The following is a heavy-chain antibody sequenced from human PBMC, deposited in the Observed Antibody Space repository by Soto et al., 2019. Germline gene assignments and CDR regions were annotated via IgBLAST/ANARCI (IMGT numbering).Heavy chain of an antibody. CDR1: GGTFSSYT. CDR2: IIPILGIA. D-gene: IGHD3-3*01. J-gene: IGHJ5*02. CDR3: ARDTPTELTDFWRVGRWLDP. V-gene: IGHV1-69*08. Sequence: QVQLVQSGAEVRKPGSSGKVSCKASGGTFSSYTMSWVRQAPGQGLEWMGRIIPILGIANYAQKFQGRVTITADKSTSTAYMELSSLRSEDTAVYYCARDTPTELTDFWRVGRWLDPWGQGTLVTVSS.